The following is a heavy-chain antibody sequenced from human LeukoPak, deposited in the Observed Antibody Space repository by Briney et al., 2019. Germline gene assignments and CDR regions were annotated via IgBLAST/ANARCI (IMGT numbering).Heavy chain of an antibody. CDR2: IYTSGST. CDR3: ARLNYYGSGSRRKLDY. CDR1: GGSISSYY. J-gene: IGHJ4*02. Sequence: PSETLSLTCTVSGGSISSYYWSWIRQPAGKGLEWIGRIYTSGSTNYNPSLKSRVTMSVDTSKNQFSLKLSSVTAADTAVYYCARLNYYGSGSRRKLDYWGQGTLVTVSS. V-gene: IGHV4-4*07. D-gene: IGHD3-10*01.